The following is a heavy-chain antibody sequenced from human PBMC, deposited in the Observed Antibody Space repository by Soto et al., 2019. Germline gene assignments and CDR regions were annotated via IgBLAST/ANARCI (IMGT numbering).Heavy chain of an antibody. CDR3: AKPPNRGYSGHVFDY. CDR1: GFTFSSYG. D-gene: IGHD5-12*01. Sequence: PGGSLRLSCAASGFTFSSYGMHWVRQAPGKGLEWVAVISYDGSNKYYADSVKGRFTISRDNSKNTLYLQMNSLRAEDTAVYYCAKPPNRGYSGHVFDYWGQGTLVTVSS. V-gene: IGHV3-30*18. CDR2: ISYDGSNK. J-gene: IGHJ4*02.